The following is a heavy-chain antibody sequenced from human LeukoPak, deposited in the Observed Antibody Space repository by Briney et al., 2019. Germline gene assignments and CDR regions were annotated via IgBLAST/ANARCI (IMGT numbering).Heavy chain of an antibody. J-gene: IGHJ4*02. Sequence: PSETLSLTCTVSGGSINSYYWSWIRQPAGKGLEWIGRIYTSGSTNYNPSLKSRVTMSVDTSKNQFSLKLSSVTAADTAVYYCARIGGTYYEYYFDYWGQGTPVTVSS. CDR1: GGSINSYY. CDR3: ARIGGTYYEYYFDY. CDR2: IYTSGST. V-gene: IGHV4-4*07. D-gene: IGHD1-26*01.